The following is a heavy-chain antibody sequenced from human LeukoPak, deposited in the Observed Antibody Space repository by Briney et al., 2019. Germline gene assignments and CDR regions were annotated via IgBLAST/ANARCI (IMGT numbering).Heavy chain of an antibody. J-gene: IGHJ4*02. Sequence: ASVKVSCKVSGYTLTELSMHWVRQAPGKGLEWMGGFDPEDGETIYAQKFQGRVTMTEDTSTDTAYMELSSLRSEDTAVYYCARDRYCSSTSCKRGYFDYWGQGTLVTVSS. V-gene: IGHV1-24*01. CDR3: ARDRYCSSTSCKRGYFDY. CDR2: FDPEDGET. D-gene: IGHD2-2*01. CDR1: GYTLTELS.